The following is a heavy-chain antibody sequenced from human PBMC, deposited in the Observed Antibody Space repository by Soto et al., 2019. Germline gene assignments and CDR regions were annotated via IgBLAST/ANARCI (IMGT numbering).Heavy chain of an antibody. D-gene: IGHD2-8*01. CDR2: IIPIFGTE. V-gene: IGHV1-69*13. Sequence: ASVKVSCKASGGTFSSYAISWVRQAPGQGLEWMGGIIPIFGTENYAQKFQGRVTITADESTSTAYMELSSLRSEDTAVYYCARTRGVVRRGYYYYYYGMDVWGQGTTVTV. CDR1: GGTFSSYA. CDR3: ARTRGVVRRGYYYYYYGMDV. J-gene: IGHJ6*02.